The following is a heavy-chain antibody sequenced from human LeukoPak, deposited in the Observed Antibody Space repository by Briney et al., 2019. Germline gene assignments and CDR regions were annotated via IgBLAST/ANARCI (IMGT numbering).Heavy chain of an antibody. V-gene: IGHV3-48*01. CDR3: ARDKRPPRYGELFEVSFDS. J-gene: IGHJ4*02. Sequence: TGGSLRLSCAASGFTFSGYSMNWVRQAPGKGLEWVSYISGRSGTIYYADSVKGRFTISRDNAKNSLYLQMNSLRVEDTAVYYCARDKRPPRYGELFEVSFDSWGLGTLVTVSS. CDR1: GFTFSGYS. D-gene: IGHD3-10*01. CDR2: ISGRSGTI.